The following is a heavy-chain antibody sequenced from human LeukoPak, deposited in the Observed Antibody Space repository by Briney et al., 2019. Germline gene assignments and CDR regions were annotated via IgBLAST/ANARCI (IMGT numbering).Heavy chain of an antibody. J-gene: IGHJ4*02. V-gene: IGHV1-8*03. CDR2: MNPNSGNT. CDR1: GYTFTSYD. D-gene: IGHD6-6*01. Sequence: ASVKVSCKASGYTFTSYDINWARQATGQGLEWMGWMNPNSGNTGYAQKFQGRVTITRNTSISTAYMELSSLRSEDTAVYYCAREGGKYSSSSLFDYWGQGTLVTVSS. CDR3: AREGGKYSSSSLFDY.